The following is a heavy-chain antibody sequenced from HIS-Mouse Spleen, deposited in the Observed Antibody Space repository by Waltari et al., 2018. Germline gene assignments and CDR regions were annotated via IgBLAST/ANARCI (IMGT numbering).Heavy chain of an antibody. J-gene: IGHJ2*01. V-gene: IGHV1-2*02. Sequence: QVQLVQSGAEVKKPGASVKVSCKASGYTFTGYYMHWVRQAPGQGLEWMGGVNPNRGGTNYAQKFQGRVTMTRETSISTAYMELSRLRSDDTAVYYCARDKVIGYLYFDLWGRGTLVTVSS. D-gene: IGHD3-10*01. CDR3: ARDKVIGYLYFDL. CDR2: VNPNRGGT. CDR1: GYTFTGYY.